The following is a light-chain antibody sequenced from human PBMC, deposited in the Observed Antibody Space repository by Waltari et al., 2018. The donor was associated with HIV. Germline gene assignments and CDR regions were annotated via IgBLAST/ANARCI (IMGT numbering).Light chain of an antibody. CDR3: SSYAGSNKLV. CDR2: EVT. V-gene: IGLV2-8*01. J-gene: IGLJ2*01. Sequence: QSALTQPPSASGSPGQSVPISCTGTSSDVGGYNYVPWYQQHPGNAPKLIIYEVTERPSGVPDRFSGSKSGNTASLTVSGLQAEDEADYYCSSYAGSNKLVFGGGTKLTVV. CDR1: SSDVGGYNY.